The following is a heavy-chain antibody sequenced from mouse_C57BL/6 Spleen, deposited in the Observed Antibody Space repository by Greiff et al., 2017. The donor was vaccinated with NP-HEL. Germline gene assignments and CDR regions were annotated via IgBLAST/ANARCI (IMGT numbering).Heavy chain of an antibody. D-gene: IGHD1-1*01. V-gene: IGHV1-15*01. J-gene: IGHJ2*01. CDR3: TRESTTVVATRDY. CDR2: IDPATGGT. CDR1: GYTFTDYE. Sequence: VQLQQSGAELVRPGASVTLSCKASGYTFTDYEMHWVKQTPVHGLEWIGAIDPATGGTAYNQKFKGKAILTADKSSSTAYMELRSLTSEDSAVYYCTRESTTVVATRDYGGQGTTLTVSS.